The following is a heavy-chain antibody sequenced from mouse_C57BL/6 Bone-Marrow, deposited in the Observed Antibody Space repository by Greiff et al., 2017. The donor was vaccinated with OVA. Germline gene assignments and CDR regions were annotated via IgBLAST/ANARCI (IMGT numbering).Heavy chain of an antibody. Sequence: VQRVESGPGLVQPSQSLSITCTVSGFSLTSYGVHWVRQSPGKGLEWLGVIWSGGSTDYNAAFISRLSISKDNSKSQVFFKMNSLQADDTAIYYCARTYYRGFWGQGTLVTVSA. CDR1: GFSLTSYG. CDR2: IWSGGST. D-gene: IGHD2-14*01. J-gene: IGHJ3*01. CDR3: ARTYYRGF. V-gene: IGHV2-2*01.